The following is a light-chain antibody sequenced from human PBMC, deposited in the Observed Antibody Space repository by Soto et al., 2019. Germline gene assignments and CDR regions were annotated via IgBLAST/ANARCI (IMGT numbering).Light chain of an antibody. J-gene: IGLJ1*01. V-gene: IGLV2-8*01. CDR1: SADVGGYNF. CDR2: EVS. Sequence: QSALTQPPSASGSLGQSVTISCTGTSADVGGYNFVSWYQQHPGKAPKLMIFEVSQRPSGVPDRFSGSKSGNTASLTVSELQAGDEADYHGASYAGSQNYVFGPGTKLTVL. CDR3: ASYAGSQNYV.